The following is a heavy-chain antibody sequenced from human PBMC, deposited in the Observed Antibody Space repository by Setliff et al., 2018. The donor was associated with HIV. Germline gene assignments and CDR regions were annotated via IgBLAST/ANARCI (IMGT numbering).Heavy chain of an antibody. V-gene: IGHV4-59*12. D-gene: IGHD6-19*01. CDR3: ARTIQPSSSPFDF. CDR2: IYYSGST. CDR1: GGSISNYY. J-gene: IGHJ4*02. Sequence: SETLSLTCTVSGGSISNYYWSWIRQPPGKGLEWIGYIYYSGSTYYNPSLQSRITISVDTSKNQFSLRLTSVTAADTAEYYCARTIQPSSSPFDFWGQGMLVTVPQ.